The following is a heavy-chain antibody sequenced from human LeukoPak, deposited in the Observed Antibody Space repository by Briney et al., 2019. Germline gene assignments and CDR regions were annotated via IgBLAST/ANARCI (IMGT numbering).Heavy chain of an antibody. J-gene: IGHJ6*03. CDR2: ISNSGNTI. D-gene: IGHD6-13*01. V-gene: IGHV3-48*03. CDR1: EFSVGSNY. Sequence: PGGSLRLSCAASEFSVGSNYMTWVRQAPGKGLEWVSYISNSGNTIYYAGSVKGRFTISRDSAKNSLYLQMNSLRFEDTAVYYCASEKLTAADYMDVWGKGTTVTISS. CDR3: ASEKLTAADYMDV.